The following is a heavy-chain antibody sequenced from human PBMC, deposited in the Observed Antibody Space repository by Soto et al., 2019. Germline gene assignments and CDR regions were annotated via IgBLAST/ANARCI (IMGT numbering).Heavy chain of an antibody. Sequence: QVQLVQSGAEVKKPGASVKVSCKASGYTFTSYAMHWVRQAPGQRLEWMGWINAGNGNTKYSQKFQGRVTITRDTSASTAYMELSSLRSEDTAVYYCARGRRRQYYDILTGSDAFDIWGQGTMVTVSS. CDR2: INAGNGNT. J-gene: IGHJ3*02. V-gene: IGHV1-3*01. D-gene: IGHD3-9*01. CDR1: GYTFTSYA. CDR3: ARGRRRQYYDILTGSDAFDI.